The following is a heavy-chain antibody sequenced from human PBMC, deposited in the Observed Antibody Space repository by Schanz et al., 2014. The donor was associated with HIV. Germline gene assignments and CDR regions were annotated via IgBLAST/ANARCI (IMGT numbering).Heavy chain of an antibody. V-gene: IGHV3-23*04. CDR2: ISGSGDIT. CDR1: GFSFSSYV. D-gene: IGHD1-20*01. Sequence: VQLVESGGGVVQPGRSLRLSCAASGFSFSSYVMGWIRQAPGKGREWVSAISGSGDITYYADSVKGRFTISRDNSKKTLYLQMNSLRAEDTAVYYCARGEAITYYYHYYGMDVWGQGTTVTVSS. J-gene: IGHJ6*02. CDR3: ARGEAITYYYHYYGMDV.